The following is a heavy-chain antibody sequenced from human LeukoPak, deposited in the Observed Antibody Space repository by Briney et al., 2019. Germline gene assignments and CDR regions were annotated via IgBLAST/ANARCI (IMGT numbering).Heavy chain of an antibody. CDR3: ARDNYYGSGSYPQLDY. CDR1: GFTFSSYW. CDR2: IKQDGSEK. J-gene: IGHJ4*02. V-gene: IGHV3-7*01. D-gene: IGHD3-10*01. Sequence: GGSLRLSCAASGFTFSSYWMSWVRQAPGKGLEWVANIKQDGSEKYYVEYVKGRFTIYRDNAKNSLYLKLNSLRGEDTAVYYCARDNYYGSGSYPQLDYWGQGTLVTVSS.